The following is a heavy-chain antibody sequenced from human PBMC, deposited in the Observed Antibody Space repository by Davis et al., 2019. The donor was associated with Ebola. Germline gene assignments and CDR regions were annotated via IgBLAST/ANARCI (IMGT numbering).Heavy chain of an antibody. CDR3: ARGPRWGGEVYNDY. Sequence: PGGSLRLSCAASGFTFSSYDMHWVRQAPGKGLEWVAVIWYDGSNKYYADSVKGRFTISRDNSKNTLYLQMNSLRAEDTAVYYCARGPRWGGEVYNDYWGQGTLVTVSS. D-gene: IGHD2-21*01. J-gene: IGHJ4*02. V-gene: IGHV3-33*01. CDR2: IWYDGSNK. CDR1: GFTFSSYD.